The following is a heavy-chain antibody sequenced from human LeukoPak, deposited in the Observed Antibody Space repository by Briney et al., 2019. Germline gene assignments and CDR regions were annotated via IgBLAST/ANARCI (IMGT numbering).Heavy chain of an antibody. CDR1: GFTFDDYG. D-gene: IGHD1-26*01. V-gene: IGHV3-20*04. J-gene: IGHJ6*03. CDR2: INWNGGST. CDR3: ARAGGAYYYYMDV. Sequence: GGFLRLSCAASGFTFDDYGMSWVRQAPGKGLEWVSGINWNGGSTGYADSVKGRFTISRDNAKNSLYLQMNSLRAEDTALYYCARAGGAYYYYMDVWGKGTTVTVSS.